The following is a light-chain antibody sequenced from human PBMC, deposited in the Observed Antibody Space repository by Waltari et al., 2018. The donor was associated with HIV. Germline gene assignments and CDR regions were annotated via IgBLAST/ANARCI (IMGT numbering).Light chain of an antibody. CDR3: AAWDDSVSGWA. V-gene: IGLV1-47*01. CDR1: GSNVGVHF. CDR2: SNN. Sequence: QAVLTQAPSASGTPGQRVTISCSGTGSNVGVHFVCWYQQLPGMDPKRLIYSNNESPSRVPDRFSGSKSGTSASLAISGLRSEDEAVYFCAAWDDSVSGWAFGEGTKVTVL. J-gene: IGLJ2*01.